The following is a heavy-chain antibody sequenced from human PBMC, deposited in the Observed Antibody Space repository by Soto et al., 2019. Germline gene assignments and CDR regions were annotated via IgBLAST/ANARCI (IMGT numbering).Heavy chain of an antibody. D-gene: IGHD1-1*01. Sequence: EVPLLESGGGLVQPGGSLRLPCAASGFSFGSFALSWVRQPPGKGLEWVSGINGRGDATYNADSVRGRFTISRDNSKNTLYLQMDSLRAEDTAVYYCAKESGPTGIPFFDYWGQGTLVTVSS. CDR2: INGRGDAT. CDR3: AKESGPTGIPFFDY. J-gene: IGHJ4*02. CDR1: GFSFGSFA. V-gene: IGHV3-23*01.